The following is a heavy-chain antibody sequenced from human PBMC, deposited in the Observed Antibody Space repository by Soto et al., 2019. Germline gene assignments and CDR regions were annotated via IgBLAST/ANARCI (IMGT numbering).Heavy chain of an antibody. CDR2: IHHNGNS. CDR1: GGSISSGAYY. V-gene: IGHV4-31*03. D-gene: IGHD1-26*01. Sequence: QVQQQESGPGLVKPSQTLSLTCTVSGGSISSGAYYWSWVRQPPGKGLEWIGYIHHNGNSYNNPSLKSRISISLDTSKNQFSLNLTSVTAADTAVYYCARVSATGTRWFDPWGQGTLVTVSS. J-gene: IGHJ5*02. CDR3: ARVSATGTRWFDP.